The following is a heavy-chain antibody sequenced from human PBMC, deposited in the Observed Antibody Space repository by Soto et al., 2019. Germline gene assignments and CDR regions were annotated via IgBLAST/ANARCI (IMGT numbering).Heavy chain of an antibody. CDR2: TNPSGGRP. J-gene: IGHJ4*02. Sequence: QVQLVQSGAGVREPGASVKVSCTTSGYTFTDHYLHWVRQAPGQGLEWMGITNPSGGRPTYAQKFQGRVTMTSDTSTRTVYMELSSLTSEDTAVYYCARDYSNGWRAFDYWGQGTLVIVSS. CDR3: ARDYSNGWRAFDY. CDR1: GYTFTDHY. D-gene: IGHD6-19*01. V-gene: IGHV1-46*01.